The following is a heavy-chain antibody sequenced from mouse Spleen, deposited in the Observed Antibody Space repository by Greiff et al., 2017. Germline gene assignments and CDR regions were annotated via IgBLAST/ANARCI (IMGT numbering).Heavy chain of an antibody. Sequence: VQRVESGAELVRPGTSVKISCKASGYTFTNYWLGWVKQRPGHGLEWIGDIYPGGGYTNYNEKFKGKATLTADTSSSTAYMQLSSLTSEDSAVYFCANYYGSSRYFDVWGAGTTVTVSS. V-gene: IGHV1-63*02. D-gene: IGHD1-1*01. CDR3: ANYYGSSRYFDV. J-gene: IGHJ1*01. CDR2: IYPGGGYT. CDR1: GYTFTNYW.